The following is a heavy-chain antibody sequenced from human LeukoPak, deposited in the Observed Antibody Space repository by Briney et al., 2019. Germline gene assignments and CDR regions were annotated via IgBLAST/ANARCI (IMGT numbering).Heavy chain of an antibody. J-gene: IGHJ4*02. D-gene: IGHD6-13*01. Sequence: GGSLRLSCAASGFTFSSYAMTWVRQAPGKGLEWVSTILPGGGDTYYADSVKGRFTISRDTSKNTLYLKMNTLKVEDTPVYYWAKAWPAAGTFDSWGQGSLVTVSS. CDR3: AKAWPAAGTFDS. CDR2: ILPGGGDT. V-gene: IGHV3-23*01. CDR1: GFTFSSYA.